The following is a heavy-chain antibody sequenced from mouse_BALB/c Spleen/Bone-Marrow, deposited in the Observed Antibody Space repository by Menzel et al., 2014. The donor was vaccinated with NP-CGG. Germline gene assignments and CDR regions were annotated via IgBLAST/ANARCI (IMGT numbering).Heavy chain of an antibody. Sequence: QVQLKQSGAELAKPGASVKMSCKASGYTFTSYWMHWVKQRPGQGLEWIGYINPSTGYTEYNQKFKDKATLTADKSSSTAYMQLSSLTSEDSAVYYCARQITTVDYAMGYWGQGTSVTVSS. CDR1: GYTFTSYW. J-gene: IGHJ4*01. V-gene: IGHV1-7*01. CDR3: ARQITTVDYAMGY. D-gene: IGHD1-1*01. CDR2: INPSTGYT.